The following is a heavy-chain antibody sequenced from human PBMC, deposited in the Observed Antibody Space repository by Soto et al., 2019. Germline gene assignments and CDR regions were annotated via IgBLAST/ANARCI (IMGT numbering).Heavy chain of an antibody. CDR3: TRGPRPISTGTGAY. D-gene: IGHD3-10*01. V-gene: IGHV3-74*01. J-gene: IGHJ4*02. Sequence: GGSLRLSCAASGFIFKMYWMHWVRQSPGKGPVWISRIYNDGTYSDYADSVRGRFTIFRDNVNDTLYLQMNNLRAEDSGLYYCTRGPRPISTGTGAYWGQGTQVTVSS. CDR2: IYNDGTYS. CDR1: GFIFKMYW.